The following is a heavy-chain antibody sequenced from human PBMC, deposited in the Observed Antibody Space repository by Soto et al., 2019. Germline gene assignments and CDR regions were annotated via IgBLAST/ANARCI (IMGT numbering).Heavy chain of an antibody. V-gene: IGHV1-69*08. D-gene: IGHD4-4*01. CDR1: GGTFSSYT. CDR3: ARENGGTTVIGSAFDN. Sequence: QVQLVQSGAEVKKPGSSVKVSCKASGGTFSSYTISWVRQAPGQGLEWMGRIIPILGIANYAQKFQGRDTITADKSTSTADMELSSVRSEDTAVYYCARENGGTTVIGSAFDNWGQGTMVTVSS. J-gene: IGHJ3*02. CDR2: IIPILGIA.